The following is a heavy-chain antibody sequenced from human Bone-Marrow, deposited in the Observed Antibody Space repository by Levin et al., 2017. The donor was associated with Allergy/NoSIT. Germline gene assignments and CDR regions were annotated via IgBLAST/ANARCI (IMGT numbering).Heavy chain of an antibody. CDR1: GFRFDNFG. CDR2: IWYDGSNN. Sequence: GGSLRLSCAASGFRFDNFGMHWVRQAPGKGLEWLAFIWYDGSNNYYAESVKGRFTISRDNSKNTLYLHMDRLRAEDTALYFCARTYYDSSGYSSPGPYWGQGTLVTVSS. D-gene: IGHD3-22*01. J-gene: IGHJ4*02. V-gene: IGHV3-33*01. CDR3: ARTYYDSSGYSSPGPY.